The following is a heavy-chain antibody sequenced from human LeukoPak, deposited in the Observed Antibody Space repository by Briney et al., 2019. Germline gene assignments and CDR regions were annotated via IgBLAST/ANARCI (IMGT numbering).Heavy chain of an antibody. V-gene: IGHV1-18*01. D-gene: IGHD3-22*01. CDR3: ARAPGDYYYDSSGYYYVY. Sequence: ASVTVSCKASGYTFTSYGISWVRQAPGQGLEWMGWISAYNGNTNYPQKLQGRVTMTTDTSTSTAYMELRSLRSDDTAVFYCARAPGDYYYDSSGYYYVYWGQGTLVTVSS. CDR2: ISAYNGNT. J-gene: IGHJ4*02. CDR1: GYTFTSYG.